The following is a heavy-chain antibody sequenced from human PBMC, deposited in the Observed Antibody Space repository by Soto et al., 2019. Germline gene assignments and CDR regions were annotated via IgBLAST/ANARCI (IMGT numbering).Heavy chain of an antibody. D-gene: IGHD3-22*01. CDR2: IIPIFGTA. CDR3: ARDQVGYYDSSGYPMDY. V-gene: IGHV1-69*13. Sequence: SVKVSCKASGGTFSSYAISWVRQAPGQGLEWMGGIIPIFGTANYAQKFQGRVTITADESTSTAYMELSSLRSEDTAVYYCARDQVGYYDSSGYPMDYWGQGTPVTVSS. J-gene: IGHJ4*02. CDR1: GGTFSSYA.